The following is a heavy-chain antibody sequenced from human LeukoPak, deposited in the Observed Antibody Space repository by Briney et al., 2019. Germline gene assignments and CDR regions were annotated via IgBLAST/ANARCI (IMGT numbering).Heavy chain of an antibody. CDR3: ARDAGHQLSRRNYYAMDV. CDR2: IYHSGST. V-gene: IGHV4-38-2*02. D-gene: IGHD1-1*01. J-gene: IGHJ6*02. CDR1: GYSISSGYY. Sequence: SETLSLTCTVSGYSISSGYYWGWIRQPPGKGLEWIGSIYHSGSTYYNPSLKSRVTISVDTSKNQFSLKLSSVTAADTAVYYCARDAGHQLSRRNYYAMDVWGQGTTVTVSS.